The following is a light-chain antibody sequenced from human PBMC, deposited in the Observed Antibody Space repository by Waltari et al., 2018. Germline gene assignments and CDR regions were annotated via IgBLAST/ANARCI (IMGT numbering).Light chain of an antibody. CDR3: QQRRDWPLT. V-gene: IGKV3-11*01. CDR2: DTS. CDR1: QSVTNH. J-gene: IGKJ4*01. Sequence: VLTLSRSILSLYPGASASLSCRASQSVTNHLAWDQQKPGQAPRLLIYDTSNRAPGIPARFSGSGFVPDFTLTVSSLEPEDFAVYYCQQRRDWPLTFGGGTKVEIK.